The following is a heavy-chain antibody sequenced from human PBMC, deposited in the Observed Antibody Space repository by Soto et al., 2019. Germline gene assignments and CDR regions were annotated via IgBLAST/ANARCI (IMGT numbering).Heavy chain of an antibody. CDR2: IYISGST. CDR1: GDSISDYY. Sequence: QVQLQESGPGLVKPSETLSLTCKVSGDSISDYYWGWIRQSPGHGLEWIGYIYISGSTDSNPPLQSRANISIDPSKNQFSLTLKFVTAADTAVYYCARDLGIGSGAFDIWGPGTVVTVSS. J-gene: IGHJ3*02. CDR3: ARDLGIGSGAFDI. D-gene: IGHD2-2*03. V-gene: IGHV4-59*01.